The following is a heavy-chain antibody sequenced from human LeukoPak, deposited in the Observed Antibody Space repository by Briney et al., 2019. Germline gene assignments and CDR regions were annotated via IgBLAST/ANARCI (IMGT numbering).Heavy chain of an antibody. CDR2: ISAYNGNT. CDR3: ARVTTERSWFDP. V-gene: IGHV1-18*01. CDR1: GYTFTSYG. Sequence: ASVTVSCKASGYTFTSYGISWVRQAPGQGLEWMGWISAYNGNTNYAQKLQGRVTMTTDTSTSTAYMELRSLRSGDKAVYYCARVTTERSWFDPWGPGTLVTVSS. J-gene: IGHJ5*02. D-gene: IGHD3-22*01.